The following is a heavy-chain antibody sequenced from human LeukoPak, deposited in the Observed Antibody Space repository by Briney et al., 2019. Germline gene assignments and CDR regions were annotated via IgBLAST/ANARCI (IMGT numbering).Heavy chain of an antibody. J-gene: IGHJ4*02. D-gene: IGHD3-10*01. CDR2: INTAGSST. CDR1: GFTFSSYA. CDR3: ARDITLVRGGRSDY. Sequence: PGGSLRLSCAASGFTFSSYAMSWVRQAPGKGLVWVSRINTAGSSTDYADSVKGRFTISRDNARNTLYLQMNSLRAEDTAVYYCARDITLVRGGRSDYWGQGTLVTVSS. V-gene: IGHV3-74*01.